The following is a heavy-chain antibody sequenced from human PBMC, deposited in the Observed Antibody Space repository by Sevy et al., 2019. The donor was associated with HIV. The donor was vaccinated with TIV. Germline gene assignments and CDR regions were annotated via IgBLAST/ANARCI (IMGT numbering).Heavy chain of an antibody. CDR3: ARRAFLGDYFES. V-gene: IGHV4-59*08. CDR2: IYYSGNT. D-gene: IGHD3-16*01. J-gene: IGHJ4*03. CDR1: SGSLGNYY. Sequence: SETPSLTCSVSSGSLGNYYWYWIRQTPGKGLEWLGLIYYSGNTNYNPSLKSRVTMSIDTSRNQFSLRLDSLTAADTAVYYCARRAFLGDYFESWGQGILVTVSS.